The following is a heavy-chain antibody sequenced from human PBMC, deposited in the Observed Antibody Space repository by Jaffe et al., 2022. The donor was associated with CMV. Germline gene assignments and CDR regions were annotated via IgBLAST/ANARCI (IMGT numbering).Heavy chain of an antibody. Sequence: EVQLVESGGGLVQPGGSLRLSCAASGFTVSSNYMSWVRQAPGKGLEWVSVIYSGGSTYYADSVKGRFTISRDNSKNTLYLQMNSLRAEDTAVYYCARDGDYYDSSGYPARRYFDLWGRGTLVTVSS. CDR3: ARDGDYYDSSGYPARRYFDL. J-gene: IGHJ2*01. CDR2: IYSGGST. D-gene: IGHD3-22*01. V-gene: IGHV3-66*01. CDR1: GFTVSSNY.